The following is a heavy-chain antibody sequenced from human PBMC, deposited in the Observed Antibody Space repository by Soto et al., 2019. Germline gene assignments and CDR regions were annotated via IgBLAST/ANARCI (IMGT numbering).Heavy chain of an antibody. J-gene: IGHJ6*03. D-gene: IGHD2-15*01. CDR3: ARGHCSGGSCYSAYYYYYMDV. Sequence: GESLKISCAASGFTFSSYAMSWVRQAPGKGLEWVSAISGSGGSTYYADSVKGRFTISRDNSKNTLYLQMNSLRAEDTAVYYCARGHCSGGSCYSAYYYYYMDVWGKGTTVTVSS. V-gene: IGHV3-23*01. CDR1: GFTFSSYA. CDR2: ISGSGGST.